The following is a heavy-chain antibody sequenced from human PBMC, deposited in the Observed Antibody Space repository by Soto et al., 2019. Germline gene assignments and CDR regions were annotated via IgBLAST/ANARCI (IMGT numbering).Heavy chain of an antibody. CDR2: IYYSGST. D-gene: IGHD3-3*01. CDR1: GGSISSSSYY. CDR3: ARQVDDFWSGYYINYYYYMDV. V-gene: IGHV4-39*01. J-gene: IGHJ6*03. Sequence: PSETLSLTCTVSGGSISSSSYYWGWIRQPPGKGLEWFGSIYYSGSTYYNPSLKSRVTISVDTSKNQFSLKLSSVTAADTAVYYCARQVDDFWSGYYINYYYYMDVWGKGTTVTVSS.